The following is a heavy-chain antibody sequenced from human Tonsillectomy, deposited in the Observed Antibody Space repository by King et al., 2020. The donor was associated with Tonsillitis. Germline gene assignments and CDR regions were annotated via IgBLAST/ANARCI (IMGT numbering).Heavy chain of an antibody. V-gene: IGHV4-61*02. CDR3: ARDQSIFGVANTLFDY. D-gene: IGHD3-3*01. CDR1: GGSISSGSYY. J-gene: IGHJ4*02. CDR2: IYTSGST. Sequence: VQLQESGPGLVKPSQTLSLTCTVSGGSISSGSYYWSWIRQPAGKGLEWIGRIYTSGSTHYNPSLKSRVTMSVDTSKNQFSLKLSSVPAADTAVYYCARDQSIFGVANTLFDYWGQGTLVTVSS.